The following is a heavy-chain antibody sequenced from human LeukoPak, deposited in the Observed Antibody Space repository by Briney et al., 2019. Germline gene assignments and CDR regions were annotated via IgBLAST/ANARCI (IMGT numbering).Heavy chain of an antibody. D-gene: IGHD6-19*01. CDR1: GFTFSSYS. CDR3: ARDDAAVAGGPY. Sequence: SGGSLRLSCAASGFTFSSYSMNWVRQAPGKGLEWVSSISSSSSYIYYADSVKGRFTISRDNAKNSLFLQINNLRAEDTAVYYCARDDAAVAGGPYWGQGSLVTVSS. CDR2: ISSSSSYI. J-gene: IGHJ4*02. V-gene: IGHV3-21*04.